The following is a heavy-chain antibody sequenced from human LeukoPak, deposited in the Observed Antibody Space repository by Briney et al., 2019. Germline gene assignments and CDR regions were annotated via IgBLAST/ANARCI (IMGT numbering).Heavy chain of an antibody. D-gene: IGHD3-3*01. J-gene: IGHJ4*02. CDR3: AREFRGSAYYTISYLDY. Sequence: PGGSLRLSCAASGFTFSDYYMNWIRQVPGKGLEWLSYITTTGSTIRYADSVEGRFTISRDNAKKSLFLQMNSLRADDTAVYYCAREFRGSAYYTISYLDYWGQGALVTVSS. CDR2: ITTTGSTI. V-gene: IGHV3-11*04. CDR1: GFTFSDYY.